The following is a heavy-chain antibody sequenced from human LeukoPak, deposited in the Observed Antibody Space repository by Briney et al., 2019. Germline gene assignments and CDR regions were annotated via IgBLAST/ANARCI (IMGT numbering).Heavy chain of an antibody. V-gene: IGHV1-18*01. Sequence: ASVKVSCKASGYTFTNYAVSWVRQAPGQGLEYMGYISAYNGNTNYAQNLQGRVTMTTDTSTTTVYMELRSLRSDDTAVYYCARDPLQDYWGQGTLVTVSS. CDR3: ARDPLQDY. CDR2: ISAYNGNT. CDR1: GYTFTNYA. D-gene: IGHD1-1*01. J-gene: IGHJ4*02.